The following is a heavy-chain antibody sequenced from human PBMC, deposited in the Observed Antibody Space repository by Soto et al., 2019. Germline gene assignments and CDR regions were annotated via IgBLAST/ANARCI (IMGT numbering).Heavy chain of an antibody. V-gene: IGHV1-18*01. D-gene: IGHD6-19*01. CDR3: ARVVRYSSGWKSPGDV. Sequence: QVQLVQSGAEVKKPGASVKVSCKASGYTFTSYVISWVRQAPGQGLEWMGWISAYNGNTNYAQKLQGRVTMTTDTYTSTAYMGLRSLRSDDTAVYYCARVVRYSSGWKSPGDVWGQGTTVTVSS. CDR1: GYTFTSYV. J-gene: IGHJ6*02. CDR2: ISAYNGNT.